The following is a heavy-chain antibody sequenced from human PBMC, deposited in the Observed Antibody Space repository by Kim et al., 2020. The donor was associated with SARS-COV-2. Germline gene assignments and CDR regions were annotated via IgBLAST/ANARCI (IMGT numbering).Heavy chain of an antibody. D-gene: IGHD6-13*01. CDR1: GFTFSSYW. CDR3: ARAHQGSLYYYYYYMDV. Sequence: GESLKISCAASGFTFSSYWMSWVRQAPGKGLEWVANIKQDGSEKYYVDSVKGRFTISRDNAKNSLYLQMNSLRAEDTAVYYCARAHQGSLYYYYYYMDVWGKGTTVTVSS. CDR2: IKQDGSEK. J-gene: IGHJ6*03. V-gene: IGHV3-7*01.